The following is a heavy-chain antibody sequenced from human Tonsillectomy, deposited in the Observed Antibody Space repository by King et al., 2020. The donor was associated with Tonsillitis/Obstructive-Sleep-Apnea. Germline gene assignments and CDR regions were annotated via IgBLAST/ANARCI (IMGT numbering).Heavy chain of an antibody. CDR1: GFTFSSYG. J-gene: IGHJ4*02. D-gene: IGHD4-11*01. V-gene: IGHV3-30*18. CDR3: AKDEDGDYRNLMGVGDY. Sequence: VQLVESGGGVVQPGRSLRLSCAASGFTFSSYGMHWVRQAPGKGLEWVAVISYDGSNKYYADSVKGRFSISRDNSKNTLYLQMNSQRAEDTAGVYCAKDEDGDYRNLMGVGDYWGQGTLVTVSS. CDR2: ISYDGSNK.